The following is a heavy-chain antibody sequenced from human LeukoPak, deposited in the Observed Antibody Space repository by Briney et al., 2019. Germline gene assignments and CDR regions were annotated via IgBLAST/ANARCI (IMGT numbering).Heavy chain of an antibody. J-gene: IGHJ4*02. CDR1: GYTFTSYY. CDR2: INPSGGST. CDR3: ARVGGSGYLTSNYFDY. Sequence: ASVKVSCKASGYTFTSYYMHWVRQAPGQGLEWMGIINPSGGSTSYAQKFQGRVTMTRGMSTSTVYMELSSLRSEDTAVYYCARVGGSGYLTSNYFDYWGQGTLVTVSS. V-gene: IGHV1-46*01. D-gene: IGHD3-22*01.